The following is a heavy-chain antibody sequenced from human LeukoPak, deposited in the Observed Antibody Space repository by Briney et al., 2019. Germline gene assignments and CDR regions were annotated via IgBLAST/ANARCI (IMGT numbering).Heavy chain of an antibody. CDR2: IRYDGSNK. D-gene: IGHD2-8*01. CDR3: ARKPLGVLISSAAVIEY. J-gene: IGHJ4*02. V-gene: IGHV3-30*02. Sequence: GGSLRLSCAASGFTFSSYGMHWVRQAPGKGLEWVAFIRYDGSNKYYADSVKGRFTISRDNSKNTLYLQMNSLRSDDTAVYFCARKPLGVLISSAAVIEYWGQGTLVTVSS. CDR1: GFTFSSYG.